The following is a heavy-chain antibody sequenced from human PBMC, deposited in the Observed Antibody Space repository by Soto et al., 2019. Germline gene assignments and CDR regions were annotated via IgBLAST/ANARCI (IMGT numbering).Heavy chain of an antibody. CDR1: GYTFTSYY. CDR2: INPSGGST. CDR3: SRVDPGETSPFDH. Sequence: ASVKVSCKASGYTFTSYYMHWVRQAPGQGLEWMGIINPSGGSTSYAQKFQGRVTMTRDTSTSTVYMGLSSLRSEDTAVYYCSRVDPGETSPFDHWGQGTLVTVSS. V-gene: IGHV1-46*03. D-gene: IGHD3-10*01. J-gene: IGHJ4*02.